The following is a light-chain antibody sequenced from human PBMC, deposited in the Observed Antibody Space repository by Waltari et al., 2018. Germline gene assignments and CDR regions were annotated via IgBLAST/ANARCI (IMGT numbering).Light chain of an antibody. CDR1: QSISSW. Sequence: DIQMTQSPSTLSASVGDSVTITCRASQSISSWLAWYQQKPGKAPKLLIDKASSLEGGVPSRFSGSGSGTEFTLTISSLQPDDFATYYCQQYNTYSGTFGQGTKVEIK. V-gene: IGKV1-5*03. CDR3: QQYNTYSGT. CDR2: KAS. J-gene: IGKJ1*01.